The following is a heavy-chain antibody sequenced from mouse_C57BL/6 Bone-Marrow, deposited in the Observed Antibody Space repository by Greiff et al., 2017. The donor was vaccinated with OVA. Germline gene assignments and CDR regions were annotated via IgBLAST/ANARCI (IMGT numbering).Heavy chain of an antibody. D-gene: IGHD2-4*01. Sequence: QVQLQQPGAELVKPGASVKVSCKASGYTFTSYWMHWVKQRPGQGLEWIGRIHPSDSDTNYNQKFKGKATLTVDKSSSTAYMQLSSLTSEDSAVYYGAIGRRYDYDGYAMDYWGQGTSVTVSS. CDR3: AIGRRYDYDGYAMDY. CDR2: IHPSDSDT. J-gene: IGHJ4*01. V-gene: IGHV1-74*01. CDR1: GYTFTSYW.